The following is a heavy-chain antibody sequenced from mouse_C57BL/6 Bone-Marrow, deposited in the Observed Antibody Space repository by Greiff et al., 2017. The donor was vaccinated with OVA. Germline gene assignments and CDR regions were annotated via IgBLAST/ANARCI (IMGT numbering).Heavy chain of an antibody. CDR3: ARRGYDSYYFDY. J-gene: IGHJ2*01. Sequence: QVQLQQSGAELVRPGASVKLSCKASGYTFTSYCIRWVKQRPGQGLEWIGEIYPRSGNTYYNEKFKGKATLTADKSSSTAYMELRSLTSEDSAVYYCARRGYDSYYFDYWGQGTTLTVSS. CDR2: IYPRSGNT. V-gene: IGHV1-81*01. D-gene: IGHD2-4*01. CDR1: GYTFTSYC.